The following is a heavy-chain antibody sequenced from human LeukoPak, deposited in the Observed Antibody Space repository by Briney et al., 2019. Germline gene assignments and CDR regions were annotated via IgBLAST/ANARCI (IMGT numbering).Heavy chain of an antibody. CDR3: ARGWGGRPPFEY. V-gene: IGHV1-2*02. D-gene: IGHD1-26*01. CDR2: INPNSGGT. Sequence: ASVKVSCKTSGYTFTDYYMHWVRQAPGQGLEWIGGINPNSGGTNYPQKFQGRVTMTRDTSIITANIELGSLKSDDTAVYYCARGWGGRPPFEYWGQGTLVTLSP. CDR1: GYTFTDYY. J-gene: IGHJ4*02.